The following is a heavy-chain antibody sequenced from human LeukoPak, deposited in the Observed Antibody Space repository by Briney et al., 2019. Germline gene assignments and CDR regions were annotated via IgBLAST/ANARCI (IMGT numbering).Heavy chain of an antibody. Sequence: PSETLSLTCTASGGSISSGGYYWSWIRQPAGKGLEWIGRVYSSGSTDYNPSLQSRVTMSLDTSKNQFSLKVNSVTATDTAMYYCARDQQLAYCGGDCFSANWGQGTLVTVSS. J-gene: IGHJ4*01. D-gene: IGHD2-21*02. V-gene: IGHV4-61*02. CDR2: VYSSGST. CDR3: ARDQQLAYCGGDCFSAN. CDR1: GGSISSGGYY.